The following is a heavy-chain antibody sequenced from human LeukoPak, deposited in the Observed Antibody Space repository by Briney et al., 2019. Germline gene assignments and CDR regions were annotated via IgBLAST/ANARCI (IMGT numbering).Heavy chain of an antibody. Sequence: ASVKVSCKASGYTFTGYYMHWVRRAPGQGLEWMGWINLNSGDTNYAQKFQGRVIMTRDTSISTAYMELSRLRSDDTAVYYCARFAFWSGYFLDYWGQGTLVTVSS. D-gene: IGHD3-3*01. CDR2: INLNSGDT. CDR1: GYTFTGYY. J-gene: IGHJ4*02. V-gene: IGHV1-2*02. CDR3: ARFAFWSGYFLDY.